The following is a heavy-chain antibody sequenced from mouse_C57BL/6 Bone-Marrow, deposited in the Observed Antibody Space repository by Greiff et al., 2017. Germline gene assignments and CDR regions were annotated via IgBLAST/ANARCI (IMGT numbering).Heavy chain of an antibody. CDR2: ISSGSSTI. CDR1: GFTFSDYG. V-gene: IGHV5-17*01. D-gene: IGHD1-1*01. CDR3: AISTVVAPGGFDV. J-gene: IGHJ1*03. Sequence: EVQVVESGGGLVKPGGSLKLSCAASGFTFSDYGMHWVSQAPEKGLEWVAYISSGSSTIYYADTVKGRFTISSDNAKNTLVLQMTSLRSEDTTLYYCAISTVVAPGGFDVWGTGTSVTVSS.